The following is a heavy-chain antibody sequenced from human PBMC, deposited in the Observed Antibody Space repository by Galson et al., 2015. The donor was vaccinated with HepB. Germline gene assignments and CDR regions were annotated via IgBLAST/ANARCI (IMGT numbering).Heavy chain of an antibody. V-gene: IGHV1-18*01. J-gene: IGHJ4*02. CDR2: ISTYNGNA. CDR3: VRAGMATMGGPTFDY. Sequence: SVKVSCKASGYTFTRYGISWVRQAPGQGLEWMGWISTYNGNANYAQHLQGRVTMTTDTSTTPISTAYMELRRLRSDDTAVYYCVRAGMATMGGPTFDYWGQGTLVTVSS. CDR1: GYTFTRYG. D-gene: IGHD5-24*01.